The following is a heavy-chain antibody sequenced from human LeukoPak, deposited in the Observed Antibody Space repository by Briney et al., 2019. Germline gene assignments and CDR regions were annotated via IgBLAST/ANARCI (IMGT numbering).Heavy chain of an antibody. CDR1: GDIVSSNSAA. Sequence: SQTLSLTCALSGDIVSSNSAAWDWIRQSPSRGLEWLGRTYYRSKLYNDYAVTVKSRITINPDTSNNQFSLQLNSVTPEDTAVYYCARDMWQQWLANWFDPWGQGTLVTVSS. V-gene: IGHV6-1*01. J-gene: IGHJ5*02. CDR2: TYYRSKLYN. CDR3: ARDMWQQWLANWFDP. D-gene: IGHD6-19*01.